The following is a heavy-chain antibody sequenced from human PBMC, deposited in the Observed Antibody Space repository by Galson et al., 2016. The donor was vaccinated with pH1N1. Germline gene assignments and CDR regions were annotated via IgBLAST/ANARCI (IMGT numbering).Heavy chain of an antibody. J-gene: IGHJ6*04. V-gene: IGHV3-30*03. CDR1: GFTFSTYG. CDR2: ISYDGTNE. D-gene: IGHD6-19*01. Sequence: SLRLSCAASGFTFSTYGMHWVHQAPGKGLEWVAVISYDGTNEYYADFVKGRFTISRDNSKNMVYVEMNSLRFEDTAVCYCARDGSGTSGAYYGMDVWGEGTTVTVSA. CDR3: ARDGSGTSGAYYGMDV.